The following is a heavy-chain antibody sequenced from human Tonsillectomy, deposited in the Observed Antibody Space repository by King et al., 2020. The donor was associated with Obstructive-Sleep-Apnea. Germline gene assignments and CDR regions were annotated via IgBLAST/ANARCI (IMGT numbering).Heavy chain of an antibody. CDR1: GFTFSSYW. J-gene: IGHJ4*02. CDR3: ARCPTLEYSSSSDY. D-gene: IGHD6-6*01. V-gene: IGHV3-7*03. CDR2: IKQDGSEK. Sequence: VQLVESGGGLVQPGGSLRLSCAASGFTFSSYWMSWVRQAPGKGLEGVATIKQDGSEKYYVDSVKGRFTISRDNAKNSLYLQMNSLRAEDPAVYYCARCPTLEYSSSSDYWGQGTLVTVSS.